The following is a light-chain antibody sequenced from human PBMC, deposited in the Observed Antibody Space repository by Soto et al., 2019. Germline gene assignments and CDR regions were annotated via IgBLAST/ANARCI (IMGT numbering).Light chain of an antibody. CDR3: SSYTTGTSLV. J-gene: IGLJ3*02. V-gene: IGLV2-14*01. CDR1: SGDVGDNY. CDR2: EVS. Sequence: QSALTQPASVSGSPGQSITISCTGTSGDVGDNYVSWYQQHPGKAPQLMIFEVSSRPSGVSTRFSGSKSDNTASLTISGLQAEDEATYLCSSYTTGTSLVFGGGTKVTVL.